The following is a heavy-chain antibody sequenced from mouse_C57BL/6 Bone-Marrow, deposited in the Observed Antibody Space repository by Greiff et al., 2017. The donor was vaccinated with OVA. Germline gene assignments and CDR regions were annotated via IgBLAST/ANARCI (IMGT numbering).Heavy chain of an antibody. CDR3: TRASGSSKGY. V-gene: IGHV1-15*01. CDR2: IDPETGGT. J-gene: IGHJ2*01. CDR1: GYTFTDYE. Sequence: QVQLQQSGAELVRPGASVTLSCKASGYTFTDYEMHWVKQTPVHGLEWIGAIDPETGGTAYNQKFKGKAILTADKSSSTAYMELRSLTAEDSAVYYCTRASGSSKGYWGQGTTLTVSS. D-gene: IGHD1-1*01.